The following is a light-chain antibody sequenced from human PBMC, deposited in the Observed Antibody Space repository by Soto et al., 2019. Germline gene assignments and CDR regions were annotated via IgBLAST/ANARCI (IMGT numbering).Light chain of an antibody. V-gene: IGLV2-14*01. CDR3: SSYTSTTPYV. Sequence: QSALTQPASVSRSPGQSITISCTGTSSDVGGYNYVSWYQQYPGKAPKLMIFEVSNRPSGVSDRFSGSRSGNTASLTISGPQAEDEADYYCSSYTSTTPYVFGTGTKLTVL. CDR1: SSDVGGYNY. CDR2: EVS. J-gene: IGLJ1*01.